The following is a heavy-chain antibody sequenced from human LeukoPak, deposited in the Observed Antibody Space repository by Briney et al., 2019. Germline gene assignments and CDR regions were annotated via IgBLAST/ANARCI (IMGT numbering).Heavy chain of an antibody. CDR3: ARGGHGTSVAVAGTGDF. V-gene: IGHV1-46*01. CDR1: GYTFTGYY. Sequence: ASVKVSRKASGYTFTGYYMHWVRQAPGQGLGWVGIINLSGGSTSYAQKFEGRVTMTRDMSTSTVYMELSSLRSENTAVYYCARGGHGTSVAVAGTGDFWGQGTLVTVSS. D-gene: IGHD6-19*01. J-gene: IGHJ4*02. CDR2: INLSGGST.